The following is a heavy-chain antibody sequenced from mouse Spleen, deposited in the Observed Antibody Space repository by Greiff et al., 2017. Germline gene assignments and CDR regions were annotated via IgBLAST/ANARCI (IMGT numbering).Heavy chain of an antibody. D-gene: IGHD2-4*01. CDR2: ISGGGSYT. J-gene: IGHJ3*01. Sequence: EVRLVESGGGLVKPGGSLKLSCAASGFTFSSYGMSWVRQTPEKRLEWVATISGGGSYTYYPDSVKGRFTISRDNAKNNLYLQMSSLRSEDTALYYCARQGDDYDVRFAYWGQGTLVTVSA. V-gene: IGHV5-9-2*01. CDR1: GFTFSSYG. CDR3: ARQGDDYDVRFAY.